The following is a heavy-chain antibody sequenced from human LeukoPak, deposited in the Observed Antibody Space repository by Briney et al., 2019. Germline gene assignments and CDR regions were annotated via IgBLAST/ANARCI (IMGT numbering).Heavy chain of an antibody. Sequence: GGSLRLSCAASGFTFSSYGMHWVRQAPGKGLEWVAFIRYDGSNKYYADSVKGRFTISRDNADNSLYLQMNSLRPEDTALYFCAKGGGYSSSEGPFNYWGQGTLVTVSS. CDR1: GFTFSSYG. D-gene: IGHD6-13*01. CDR3: AKGGGYSSSEGPFNY. V-gene: IGHV3-30*02. J-gene: IGHJ4*02. CDR2: IRYDGSNK.